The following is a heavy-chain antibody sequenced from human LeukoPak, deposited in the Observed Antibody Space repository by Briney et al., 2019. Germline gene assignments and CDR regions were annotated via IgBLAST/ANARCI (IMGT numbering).Heavy chain of an antibody. CDR1: GFTFNVYS. V-gene: IGHV3-21*01. CDR3: ARGTTDYIGMDV. J-gene: IGHJ6*02. Sequence: GGSLRLSCAASGFTFNVYSMNWVRQAPGKGLEWVSSITSSSSYIYYADSVKGRFTISRDNAQNSLYLQMNSLRADDTAVYYCARGTTDYIGMDVWGQGTTVTVSS. D-gene: IGHD4-17*01. CDR2: ITSSSSYI.